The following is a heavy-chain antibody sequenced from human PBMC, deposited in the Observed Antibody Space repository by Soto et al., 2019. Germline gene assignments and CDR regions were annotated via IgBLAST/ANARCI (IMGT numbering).Heavy chain of an antibody. D-gene: IGHD3-22*01. V-gene: IGHV4-31*03. CDR1: GGSISSGGYY. Sequence: PSETPSLTCTVSGGSISSGGYYWSWNRQHPGKGLEWIGYIYYSGSTYYDPSLKSRVTISVDTSKNQFSLKLSSVTAADTAVYYCARGAYYDSSGYYFDYWGQGTLVTVSS. CDR2: IYYSGST. J-gene: IGHJ4*02. CDR3: ARGAYYDSSGYYFDY.